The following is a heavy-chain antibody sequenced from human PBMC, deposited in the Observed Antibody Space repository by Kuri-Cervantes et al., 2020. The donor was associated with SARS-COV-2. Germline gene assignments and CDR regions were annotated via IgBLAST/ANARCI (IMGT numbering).Heavy chain of an antibody. CDR2: ISGSGGST. V-gene: IGHV3-23*01. CDR1: GFTFSSYA. Sequence: LSLTCAASGFTFSSYAMSWVRQAPGKGLEWVSAISGSGGSTYYADSVKGRFTISRDNSKNTLYLQMNSLRAEDTAVYYCAIISSSFDYWGQGTLVTVSS. CDR3: AIISSSFDY. J-gene: IGHJ4*02. D-gene: IGHD6-6*01.